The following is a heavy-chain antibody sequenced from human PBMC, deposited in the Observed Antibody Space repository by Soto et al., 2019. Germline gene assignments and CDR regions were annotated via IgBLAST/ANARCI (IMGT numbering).Heavy chain of an antibody. CDR2: ISGSSQYI. CDR1: GFIFVSYS. CDR3: ARGGSSPKYNWFDP. Sequence: GGSLRLSCAASGFIFVSYSLNWVRQAPGRGLEWVSSISGSSQYIYYADSLQGRFTISRDNAENSVSLQMNSLRAEDTAVYYCARGGSSPKYNWFDPWGQGTLVTVSS. D-gene: IGHD6-13*01. J-gene: IGHJ5*02. V-gene: IGHV3-21*04.